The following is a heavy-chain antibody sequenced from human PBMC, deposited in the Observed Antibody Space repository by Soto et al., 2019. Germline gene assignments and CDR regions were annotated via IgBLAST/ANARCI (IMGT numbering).Heavy chain of an antibody. CDR3: TRENAIAAAGNYYGMDV. J-gene: IGHJ6*02. V-gene: IGHV3-49*03. Sequence: PGGSLRLSCTASGFTFGDYAMSWFRQAPGKGLEWVGFIRSKAYGGTTEYAASVKGRFTISRDDSKSIAYLQMNSLNTEDTAVYYCTRENAIAAAGNYYGMDVWGQGTTVTVPS. CDR1: GFTFGDYA. CDR2: IRSKAYGGTT. D-gene: IGHD6-13*01.